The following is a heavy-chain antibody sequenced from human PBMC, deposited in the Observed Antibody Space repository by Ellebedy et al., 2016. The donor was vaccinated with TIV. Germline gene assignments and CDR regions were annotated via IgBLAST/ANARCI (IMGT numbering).Heavy chain of an antibody. D-gene: IGHD1/OR15-1a*01. CDR1: GDSITSDSYY. CDR2: FLYSVSAYSGSP. J-gene: IGHJ5*02. V-gene: IGHV4-39*01. CDR3: ARHAGTVPPFFDP. Sequence: GSLRLSCTVSGDSITSDSYYWGWIRQPPGKGLEWIESFLYSVSAYSGSPYHNPSLRGRVTVSVDTSRNQFSLKLSPVTAADTALYYCARHAGTVPPFFDPWGRGILVIVSS.